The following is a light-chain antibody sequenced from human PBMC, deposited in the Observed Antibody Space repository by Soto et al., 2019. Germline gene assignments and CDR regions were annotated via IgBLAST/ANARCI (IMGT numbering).Light chain of an antibody. Sequence: QSVLTQPASVSGSPGQSITISCTGTSSDVGSYNLVSWYQQHPGKAPKLMIYEGSKRLSGVSNRCSGSKSGNTASLTISGLQAEDEADYYCCSYAGSSTLVFGGGTKLTVL. V-gene: IGLV2-23*01. CDR2: EGS. CDR3: CSYAGSSTLV. CDR1: SSDVGSYNL. J-gene: IGLJ2*01.